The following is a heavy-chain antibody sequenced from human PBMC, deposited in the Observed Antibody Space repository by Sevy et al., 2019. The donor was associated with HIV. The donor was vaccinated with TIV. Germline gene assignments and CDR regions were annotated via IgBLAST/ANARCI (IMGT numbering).Heavy chain of an antibody. CDR1: GFTFSDYY. V-gene: IGHV3-11*01. D-gene: IGHD4-17*01. J-gene: IGHJ6*02. CDR2: ISGSDNTI. Sequence: GGSLRLSCAASGFTFSDYYMSWIRQAPGKGLEWVSYISGSDNTIFYADSVKGRFTISRDNAKNSLYLQMTSPRAEDTAVYYCARDHVKDGDLGDYYYFAMDVWGQGTTVTVSS. CDR3: ARDHVKDGDLGDYYYFAMDV.